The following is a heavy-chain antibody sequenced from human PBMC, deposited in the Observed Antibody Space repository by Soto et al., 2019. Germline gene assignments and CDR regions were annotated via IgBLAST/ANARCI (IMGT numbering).Heavy chain of an antibody. CDR3: ARLVPAHHYYYYGMDV. CDR1: GYSFTSYW. V-gene: IGHV5-10-1*01. J-gene: IGHJ6*02. CDR2: IDPSDSYT. Sequence: GETLKISCTGSGYSFTSYWISWVRQMPGKGLEWMGRIDPSDSYTNYSPSFQGHVTISADKSISTAYLQWSSLKASDTAMYYCARLVPAHHYYYYGMDVWGQGTTVTVSS. D-gene: IGHD2-2*01.